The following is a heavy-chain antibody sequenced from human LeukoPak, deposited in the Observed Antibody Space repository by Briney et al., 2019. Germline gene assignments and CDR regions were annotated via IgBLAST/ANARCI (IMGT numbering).Heavy chain of an antibody. J-gene: IGHJ4*02. D-gene: IGHD3-9*01. CDR2: MYHTGTA. V-gene: IGHV4-39*01. CDR1: GGSISRSRYY. Sequence: SETLSLTCTVSGGSISRSRYYWGWIRQPPGKGLEWIGNMYHTGTAYYNPSLKSRVTISVDTSKNQFSLKLYSVIAADTAVYYCARVVFSVPHYDILTGLYPPEEDYWGQGTLVTVSS. CDR3: ARVVFSVPHYDILTGLYPPEEDY.